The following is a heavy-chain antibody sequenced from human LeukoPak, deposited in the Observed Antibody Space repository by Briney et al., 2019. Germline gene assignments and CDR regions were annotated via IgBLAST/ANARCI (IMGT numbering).Heavy chain of an antibody. Sequence: SETLSLTCTVSGGSISSSTYYWGWIRQPPGKGLEWIGNIYHSGRTHYNPSLKSRVTIFVDTSKNQFSLKLSSVAATDRAVYYCARHLTSEYSSGWYYVDYWGQGTLVTVSS. CDR1: GGSISSSTYY. CDR2: IYHSGRT. J-gene: IGHJ4*02. D-gene: IGHD6-19*01. CDR3: ARHLTSEYSSGWYYVDY. V-gene: IGHV4-39*01.